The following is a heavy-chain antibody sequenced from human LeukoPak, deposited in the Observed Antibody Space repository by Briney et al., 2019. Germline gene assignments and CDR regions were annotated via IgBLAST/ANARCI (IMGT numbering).Heavy chain of an antibody. J-gene: IGHJ6*03. CDR2: IKQDGSEK. Sequence: GGSLRLSCAASGFTFSSYWMSWVRQAPGKGLEWVANIKQDGSEKYYVDSVKGRFTISRDNAKNSLYLQMNSLRAEDTAVCYCARGSSDYDILTGYYSLYYYYYMDVWGKETTVTVSS. V-gene: IGHV3-7*01. CDR1: GFTFSSYW. D-gene: IGHD3-9*01. CDR3: ARGSSDYDILTGYYSLYYYYYMDV.